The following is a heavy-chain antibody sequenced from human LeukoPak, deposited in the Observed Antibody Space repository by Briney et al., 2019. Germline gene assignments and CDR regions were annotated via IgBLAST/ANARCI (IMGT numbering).Heavy chain of an antibody. J-gene: IGHJ3*02. CDR3: ARDSKAVTGAFDI. D-gene: IGHD2-21*02. Sequence: GSSVKVSCKASGYTFTGYYMHWVRQAPGQGLGWMGWINPNSGGTNYAQKFQGRVTMTRDTSISTAYMELSRLRSDDTAVYYCARDSKAVTGAFDIWGQGTMVTVSS. V-gene: IGHV1-2*02. CDR2: INPNSGGT. CDR1: GYTFTGYY.